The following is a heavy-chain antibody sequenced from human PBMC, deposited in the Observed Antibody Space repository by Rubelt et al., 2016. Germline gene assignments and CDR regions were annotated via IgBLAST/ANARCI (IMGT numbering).Heavy chain of an antibody. Sequence: QVQLQQWGAGLLKPSETLSLHCAVYGGSFSDNHWSWIRQPPGKGLEWIGEINDRGIINYNPSRKSRVTISVDTSKNQLSLNLKSVTAADTAAYFCARGWRWLQFWGQGTLVTVSP. V-gene: IGHV4-34*01. CDR1: GGSFSDNH. J-gene: IGHJ1*01. CDR3: ARGWRWLQF. D-gene: IGHD5-24*01. CDR2: INDRGII.